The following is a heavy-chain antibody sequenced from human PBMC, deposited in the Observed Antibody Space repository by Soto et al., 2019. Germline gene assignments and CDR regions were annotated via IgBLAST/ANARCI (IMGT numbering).Heavy chain of an antibody. CDR3: ANGRATYGLLTHDY. J-gene: IGHJ4*02. CDR1: GFSFRNYA. CDR2: LTGSSSNI. D-gene: IGHD3-10*01. V-gene: IGHV3-23*04. Sequence: EVQLVESGGNLVQPGGSLRLSCAGSGFSFRNYAMSWVRQAPGKGLEWISTLTGSSSNIYYADSVKGRFAISRDNSRNTLYLQMNSLTAEDTAVYYCANGRATYGLLTHDYWGQGTLVTVSS.